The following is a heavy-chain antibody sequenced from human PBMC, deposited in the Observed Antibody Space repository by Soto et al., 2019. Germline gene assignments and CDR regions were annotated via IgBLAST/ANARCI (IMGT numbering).Heavy chain of an antibody. J-gene: IGHJ6*02. CDR2: ISGSGGST. V-gene: IGHV3-23*01. Sequence: PGGSLRLSCAASGFTFSSYAINWVRQAPGKGLEWVSAISGSGGSTYYADSVKGRFTISRDTSKNTLYLQMNSLRVEDTAVYYCAKPPGGYYYYGMDVWGQGTTVTVS. CDR3: AKPPGGYYYYGMDV. D-gene: IGHD3-10*01. CDR1: GFTFSSYA.